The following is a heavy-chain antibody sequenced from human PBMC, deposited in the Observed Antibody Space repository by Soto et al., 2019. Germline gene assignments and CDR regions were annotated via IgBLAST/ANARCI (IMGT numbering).Heavy chain of an antibody. CDR3: ARSFRGYSYGYFDY. CDR1: GGTFSSYA. D-gene: IGHD5-18*01. CDR2: IIPIFGTA. J-gene: IGHJ4*02. Sequence: QVQLVQSGAEVKKPGSSVKVSCQASGGTFSSYAISWVRQAPGQGFEWMGGIIPIFGTANYAQKFQGRVPITADESTSTAYMELSSLRSEDTAVYYCARSFRGYSYGYFDYWGQGTLVTVSS. V-gene: IGHV1-69*01.